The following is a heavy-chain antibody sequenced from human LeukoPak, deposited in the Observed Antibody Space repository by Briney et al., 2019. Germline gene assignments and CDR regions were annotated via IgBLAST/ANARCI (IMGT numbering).Heavy chain of an antibody. CDR2: IYYSGST. J-gene: IGHJ4*02. CDR1: GGSISSGGYS. CDR3: ARVTYGSGSYYLFDY. V-gene: IGHV4-30-4*07. D-gene: IGHD3-10*01. Sequence: PSETLSLTCAVSGGSISSGGYSWSWIRQPPGKGLEWLGYIYYSGSTYYHPYLKSRVTISVDTSKNQFSLKLSSVTAADTAVYYCARVTYGSGSYYLFDYWDQGTLVTVSS.